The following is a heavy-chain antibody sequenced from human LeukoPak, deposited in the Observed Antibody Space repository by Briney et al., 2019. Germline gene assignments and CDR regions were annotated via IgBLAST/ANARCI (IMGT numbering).Heavy chain of an antibody. D-gene: IGHD3-9*01. V-gene: IGHV1-24*01. CDR3: VTSYYDILTGYSAFDY. J-gene: IGHJ4*02. CDR2: FDPEDGET. CDR1: GYTLTELS. Sequence: ASVKVSCKVSGYTLTELSMHWVRQAPGKGLEWMGGFDPEDGETIYAQKFQGRVTMTEDTSTDTAYMELSSLRSEDTAVYYCVTSYYDILTGYSAFDYWGQGTLVTVSS.